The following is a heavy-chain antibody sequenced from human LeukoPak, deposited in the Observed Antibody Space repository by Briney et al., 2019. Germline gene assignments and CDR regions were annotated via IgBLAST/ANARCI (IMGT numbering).Heavy chain of an antibody. CDR3: ARGGDIVVVPAAQFDY. J-gene: IGHJ4*02. D-gene: IGHD2-2*01. CDR1: GYTFTSYD. CDR2: MNPNSGNT. Sequence: ASVKVSCKASGYTFTSYDINWVRQATGQRLEWMGWMNPNSGNTGYAQKFQGRVTITRNTSISTAYMELSSLRSEDTAVYYCARGGDIVVVPAAQFDYWGQGTLVTVSS. V-gene: IGHV1-8*01.